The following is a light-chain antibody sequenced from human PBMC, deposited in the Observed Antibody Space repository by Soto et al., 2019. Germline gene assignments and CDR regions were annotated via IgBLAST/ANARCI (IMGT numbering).Light chain of an antibody. CDR1: QXLRFHNGITY. J-gene: IGKJ4*01. CDR2: EVT. CDR3: MQGTHWPLT. Sequence: EVVLTHSPLFLXXTXXXXAXXXCXXSQXLRFHNGITYLTWFHQRPGQPPRRLIFEVTGRDSGVPDRFSGSGSDTDFTLHISRVEAEDVGLFYCMQGTHWPLTFGGGTKVDIK. V-gene: IGKV2-30*01.